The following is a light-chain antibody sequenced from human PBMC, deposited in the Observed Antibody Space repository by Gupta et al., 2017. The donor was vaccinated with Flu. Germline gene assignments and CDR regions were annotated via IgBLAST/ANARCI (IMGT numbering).Light chain of an antibody. Sequence: GDRINISCRASQGISRWLAWYQQKPGKAPKPLIFAASILQSGAASRFSGSGSGTDFTLTINNLQPEDFGTYYCQQANSFPITFGQGTRL. CDR1: QGISRW. CDR2: AAS. J-gene: IGKJ5*01. CDR3: QQANSFPIT. V-gene: IGKV1-12*01.